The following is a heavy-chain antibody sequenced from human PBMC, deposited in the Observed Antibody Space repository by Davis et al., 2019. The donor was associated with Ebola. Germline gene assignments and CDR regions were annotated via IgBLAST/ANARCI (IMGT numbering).Heavy chain of an antibody. CDR2: ISSSISTI. J-gene: IGHJ6*04. CDR3: ARGKGISVAGYYYYYGMDV. V-gene: IGHV3-48*02. D-gene: IGHD6-19*01. Sequence: GGSLRLSCAASGFTFSSYGMDWVRQAPGKGLEWVSYISSSISTIYYADSVKGRFTISRDNAKDSLYLQMNSLRDEDTAVYYCARGKGISVAGYYYYYGMDVWGKGTTVTVSS. CDR1: GFTFSSYG.